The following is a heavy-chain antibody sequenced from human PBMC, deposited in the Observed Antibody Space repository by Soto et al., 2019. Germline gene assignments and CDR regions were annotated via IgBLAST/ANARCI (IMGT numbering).Heavy chain of an antibody. J-gene: IGHJ4*02. CDR2: INHSGSA. Sequence: QVQLQQSGAGLLKPSETLSLTCAVYGESFSGYIWTWIRQTPGKGLQWIGQINHSGSASYNPSLKSRVTLSVHTSNSQFSLELSSVPAADTAVYYCARGLITGSHYSGGWYYFDSWGQGTQVTVSS. CDR3: ARGLITGSHYSGGWYYFDS. V-gene: IGHV4-34*01. D-gene: IGHD6-19*01. CDR1: GESFSGYI.